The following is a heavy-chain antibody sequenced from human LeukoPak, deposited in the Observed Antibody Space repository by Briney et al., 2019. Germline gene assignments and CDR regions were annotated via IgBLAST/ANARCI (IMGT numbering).Heavy chain of an antibody. CDR2: IYPGDSDT. Sequence: GESLKISCQGSGYRFTSYWIGWVRQLPGKGLEGMGIIYPGDSDTRYSPSFQGQVTISADKSISTAYLQWSSLKASDTAMYYCARAAIAVAPFDPWGQGTLVTVSS. CDR3: ARAAIAVAPFDP. V-gene: IGHV5-51*01. D-gene: IGHD6-19*01. CDR1: GYRFTSYW. J-gene: IGHJ5*02.